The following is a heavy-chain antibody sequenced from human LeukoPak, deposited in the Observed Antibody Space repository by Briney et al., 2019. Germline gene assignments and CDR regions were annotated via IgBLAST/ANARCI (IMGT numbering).Heavy chain of an antibody. CDR1: GGSISSYY. CDR2: IYNSGST. CDR3: ARANRYAGGDRHFDY. D-gene: IGHD1-14*01. J-gene: IGHJ4*02. Sequence: PSETLSLTCTVSGGSISSYYWSWIRQPPGKGLEWIGYIYNSGSTNYNPSLKSRVIISLDTSKNQFSLKLSSVTAADTAVYFCARANRYAGGDRHFDYWGQGTLVTVSS. V-gene: IGHV4-4*09.